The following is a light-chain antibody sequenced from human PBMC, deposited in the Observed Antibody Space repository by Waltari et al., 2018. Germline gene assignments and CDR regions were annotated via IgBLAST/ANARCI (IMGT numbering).Light chain of an antibody. CDR3: QQYDNLPPLT. CDR1: QDISNY. CDR2: DAS. J-gene: IGKJ4*01. Sequence: DIQMTQSPSSLSASVGDRVTITCQASQDISNYLNWYQPKPGKAPKLLIYDASNLETGVPSRFSGSGSGTDFTFTISSLQPEDIATYYCQQYDNLPPLTFGGGTKVEIK. V-gene: IGKV1-33*01.